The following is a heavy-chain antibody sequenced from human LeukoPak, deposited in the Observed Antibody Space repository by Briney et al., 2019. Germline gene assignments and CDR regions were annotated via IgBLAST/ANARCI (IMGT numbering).Heavy chain of an antibody. V-gene: IGHV3-48*03. Sequence: PGGSLRLSCVASGFTFSSYEMNWVRQAPGKGLEWVSYISSSGSTIYYADSVKGRFTISRDNAKNSLYLQMNSLRAEDTAVYYCAKEGAVWFGELLDNWFDPWGQGTLVTVSS. J-gene: IGHJ5*02. CDR3: AKEGAVWFGELLDNWFDP. D-gene: IGHD3-10*01. CDR2: ISSSGSTI. CDR1: GFTFSSYE.